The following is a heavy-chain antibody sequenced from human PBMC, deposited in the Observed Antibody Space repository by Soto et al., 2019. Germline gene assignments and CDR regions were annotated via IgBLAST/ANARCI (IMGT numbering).Heavy chain of an antibody. Sequence: HPGGSLRLSCAASGLTFSSYAMSWVRQAPGKGLEGVSAISGSGGSTYYADSVKGRFTISRDNSKNTLYLQMNSLRAEDTAVYYCAKASCSLYLVVVAENDAFDIWGTGIMVTVS. CDR1: GLTFSSYA. D-gene: IGHD2-15*01. CDR3: AKASCSLYLVVVAENDAFDI. V-gene: IGHV3-23*01. J-gene: IGHJ3*02. CDR2: ISGSGGST.